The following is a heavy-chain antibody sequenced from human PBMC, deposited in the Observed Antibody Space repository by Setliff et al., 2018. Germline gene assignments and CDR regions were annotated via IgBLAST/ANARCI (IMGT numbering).Heavy chain of an antibody. CDR1: GFTFSSFW. J-gene: IGHJ3*02. CDR2: INQAGSAK. D-gene: IGHD6-13*01. V-gene: IGHV3-7*01. Sequence: GGSLRLSCAASGFTFSSFWMSWVRQAPGRGLEWVANINQAGSAKYYVDSVKGRFTISRDNAKNSLYLQMNSPRAEDTAVYYCAIEPPGMNAFDIWGHGTMVTVSS. CDR3: AIEPPGMNAFDI.